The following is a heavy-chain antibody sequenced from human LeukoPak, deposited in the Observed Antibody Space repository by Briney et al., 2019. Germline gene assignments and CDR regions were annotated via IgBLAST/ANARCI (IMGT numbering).Heavy chain of an antibody. D-gene: IGHD6-19*01. J-gene: IGHJ5*02. CDR1: GGSISSSNW. V-gene: IGHV4-4*02. Sequence: SGTLSLTCAVSGGSISSSNWWSWVRQPPGKGLEWIGEIYHSGSTNYNPSLKSRVTISVDKSKNQFSLKLSSVTAADTAVYYCARGRFRSRLDENWFDPWGQGTLVTVSS. CDR2: IYHSGST. CDR3: ARGRFRSRLDENWFDP.